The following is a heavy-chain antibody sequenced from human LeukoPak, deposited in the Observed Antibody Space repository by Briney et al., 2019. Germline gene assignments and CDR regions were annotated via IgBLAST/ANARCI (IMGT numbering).Heavy chain of an antibody. J-gene: IGHJ2*01. CDR1: GFPLSSYG. CDR3: ARNKINTVTTGWYFDL. D-gene: IGHD4-17*01. CDR2: VSIGGSFI. V-gene: IGHV3-21*01. Sequence: GGSLRLFCGASGFPLSSYGMNWVREAPGEGLEWLSFVSIGGSFIYYADSVKGRFTISRDDAKNSLYLQMNSLTAEDTAEYYCARNKINTVTTGWYFDLWGRGTLVSVSS.